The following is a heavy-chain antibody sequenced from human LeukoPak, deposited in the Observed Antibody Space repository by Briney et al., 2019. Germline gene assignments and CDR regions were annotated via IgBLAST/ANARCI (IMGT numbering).Heavy chain of an antibody. J-gene: IGHJ3*02. CDR3: TRDHLAADGSDAFDI. CDR1: GYTFTDYY. V-gene: IGHV1-18*04. D-gene: IGHD6-13*01. Sequence: ASVKVSCKASGYTFTDYYMHWVRQAPGQGLEWMGWISPYNGNTKYAQKFQGRVTVTTDTSTTTAYMDLRSLRSDDTAVYYCTRDHLAADGSDAFDIWGQGTMVTVSS. CDR2: ISPYNGNT.